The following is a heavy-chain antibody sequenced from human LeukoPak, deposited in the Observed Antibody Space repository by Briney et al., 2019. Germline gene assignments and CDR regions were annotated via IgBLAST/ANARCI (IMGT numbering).Heavy chain of an antibody. CDR3: VRTCDAVTGAFDI. Sequence: GGSLRLSRAASGFTFRDYCMSWIRQAPGKGLEWVSYISSSGSYTKKADSVEGRFTISRDNAKNSMYLQMNSLRAEDTAVYYCVRTCDAVTGAFDIWGQGTMVTVSS. V-gene: IGHV3-11*03. J-gene: IGHJ3*02. D-gene: IGHD2-21*01. CDR1: GFTFRDYC. CDR2: ISSSGSYT.